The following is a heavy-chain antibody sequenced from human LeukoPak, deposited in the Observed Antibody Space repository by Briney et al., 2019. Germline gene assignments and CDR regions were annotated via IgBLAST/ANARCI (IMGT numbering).Heavy chain of an antibody. CDR3: TRTRGCSSTSCYADY. CDR1: GFTFSNYA. Sequence: GGSLRLSCAASGFTFSNYAMTWVRQAPVKGLEWVSGISGSGDSTYYADSVKGRFTISRDNSKNTLDLQMNSLRAEDAALYYCTRTRGCSSTSCYADYWGQGTLVTVSS. J-gene: IGHJ4*02. D-gene: IGHD2-2*01. CDR2: ISGSGDST. V-gene: IGHV3-23*01.